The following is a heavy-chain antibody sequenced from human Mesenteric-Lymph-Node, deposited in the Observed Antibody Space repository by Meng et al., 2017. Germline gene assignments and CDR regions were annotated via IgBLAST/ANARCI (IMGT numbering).Heavy chain of an antibody. CDR1: GFTFSTYS. CDR3: ARVSDGDYDYYYYGMDV. Sequence: GGSLRLSCAASGFTFSTYSMNWVRQAPGKGLEWVSSISSSSSYIYYADSVKGRFTISRDNAKNSLYLQMNSLRAEDTAVYYCARVSDGDYDYYYYGMDVWGQGTTVTVSS. V-gene: IGHV3-21*01. CDR2: ISSSSSYI. D-gene: IGHD4-17*01. J-gene: IGHJ6*02.